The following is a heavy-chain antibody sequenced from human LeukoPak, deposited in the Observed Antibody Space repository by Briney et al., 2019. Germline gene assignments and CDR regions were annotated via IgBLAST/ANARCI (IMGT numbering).Heavy chain of an antibody. CDR3: ARWGIAARPGYYYYMDV. CDR1: GGSTSSYY. Sequence: WETLSLTCTVSGGSTSSYYWSWIRQPAGKGLEWIGRIYTSGSTNYNPSLKSRVTMSVDTSKNQFSLKLSSVTAADTAVYYCARWGIAARPGYYYYMDVWGKGTTVTVSS. J-gene: IGHJ6*03. CDR2: IYTSGST. V-gene: IGHV4-4*07. D-gene: IGHD6-6*01.